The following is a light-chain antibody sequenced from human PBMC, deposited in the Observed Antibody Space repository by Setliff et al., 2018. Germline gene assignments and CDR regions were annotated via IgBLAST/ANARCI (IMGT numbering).Light chain of an antibody. V-gene: IGLV2-14*03. J-gene: IGLJ1*01. Sequence: QSVLTQPRSVSGSPGQSVTISCTGTSSDVGGYDFVSWYQEHPGKAPKLIIYDVSNRPSGVSTRFSGSKSGNTASLTISGLQAEDEADYYCSSYTHGVSGTFYVFGTGTKVTV. CDR3: SSYTHGVSGTFYV. CDR2: DVS. CDR1: SSDVGGYDF.